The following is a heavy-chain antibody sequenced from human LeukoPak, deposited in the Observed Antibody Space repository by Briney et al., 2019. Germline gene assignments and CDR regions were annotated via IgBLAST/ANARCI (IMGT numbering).Heavy chain of an antibody. CDR2: ISSSSSYI. Sequence: GGSLRLSCAASGFTFSSYSMNWVRQAPGNGLKWVSSISSSSSYIYYADSVKGRFTISSDNAKNSLYLQMNSLRAEDTAVYYCARPLSGSSWYYFDYWGQGTLVTVSS. CDR3: ARPLSGSSWYYFDY. CDR1: GFTFSSYS. D-gene: IGHD6-13*01. V-gene: IGHV3-21*01. J-gene: IGHJ4*02.